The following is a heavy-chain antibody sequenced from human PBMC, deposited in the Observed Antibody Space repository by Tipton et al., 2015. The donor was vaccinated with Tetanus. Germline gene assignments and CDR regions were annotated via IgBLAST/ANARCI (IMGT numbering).Heavy chain of an antibody. CDR1: GDSITSSKYP. CDR2: VYHTGST. D-gene: IGHD2-15*01. Sequence: LRLSCTVSGDSITSSKYPWNWIRQPPGKGLEWIGYVYHTGSTYYKPSLKSRVTMSVDRSMNQFSLNLNSVTAADTAVYYCARGHLRGIVVAVFDYWGQGTLVSVSS. J-gene: IGHJ4*02. V-gene: IGHV4-30-2*01. CDR3: ARGHLRGIVVAVFDY.